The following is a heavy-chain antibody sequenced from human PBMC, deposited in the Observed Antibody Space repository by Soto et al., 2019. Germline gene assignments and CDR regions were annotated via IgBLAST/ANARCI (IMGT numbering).Heavy chain of an antibody. D-gene: IGHD6-19*01. J-gene: IGHJ3*02. CDR1: GLTFSDYY. Sequence: ESGGGLVKPGGSLRLSCAASGLTFSDYYMSWIRQGPGKGLEWISYISSSGTSIYYADSVKGRFTISRDNAKNSLYLQMNSLRAEDTALYYCARASQWLVLDAFDIWGQGTMVTVSS. V-gene: IGHV3-11*01. CDR3: ARASQWLVLDAFDI. CDR2: ISSSGTSI.